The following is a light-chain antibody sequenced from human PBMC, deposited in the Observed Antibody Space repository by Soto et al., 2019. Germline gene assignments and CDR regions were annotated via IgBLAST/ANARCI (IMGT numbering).Light chain of an antibody. J-gene: IGKJ1*01. CDR1: QNIRSD. Sequence: EILMTQSPAILSVSPGAGATLSCRASQNIRSDLAWYQQKPGQAPRLLMYHASNRANGVPARFSGSGSGTEFTLTISSLQSEDFAVYYCQQFNDWPRTFGQGTKVDIK. V-gene: IGKV3-15*01. CDR2: HAS. CDR3: QQFNDWPRT.